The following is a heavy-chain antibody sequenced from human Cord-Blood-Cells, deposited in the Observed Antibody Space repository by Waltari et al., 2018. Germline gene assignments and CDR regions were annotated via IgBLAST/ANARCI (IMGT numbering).Heavy chain of an antibody. J-gene: IGHJ4*02. Sequence: QVQLQQWGAGLLKPSETLSLTCAVYGGSFSGYYWSWIRQPPGKGLEWIGEINHSGRTNSNPSLKSRVTISVDTSKNQFSLKLSSVTAADTAVYYCARGGVTGDSDYWGQGTLVTVSS. V-gene: IGHV4-34*01. CDR3: ARGGVTGDSDY. D-gene: IGHD7-27*01. CDR2: INHSGRT. CDR1: GGSFSGYY.